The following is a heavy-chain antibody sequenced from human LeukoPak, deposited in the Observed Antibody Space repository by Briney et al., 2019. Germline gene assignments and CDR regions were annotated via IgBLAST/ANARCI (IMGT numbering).Heavy chain of an antibody. CDR3: AKKMGTGAFYAFDS. V-gene: IGHV3-23*01. J-gene: IGHJ4*02. D-gene: IGHD2-8*02. CDR1: GFTSTIYA. Sequence: PGGSLRLSCAASGFTSTIYALTWVRQAPGRGLEWVSIIGGDGVNTYYADSVKGRFTISKDNSKNTLYLQINSLRVEDTAVYFCAKKMGTGAFYAFDSWGQGTLVTVSS. CDR2: IGGDGVNT.